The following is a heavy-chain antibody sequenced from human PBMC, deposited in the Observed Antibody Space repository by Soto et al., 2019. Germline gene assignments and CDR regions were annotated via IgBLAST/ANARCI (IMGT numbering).Heavy chain of an antibody. J-gene: IGHJ6*02. Sequence: VQLVESGGGLVQPGGSLRLSCAASGFTFSSYWMSWVRQAPGKGLEWVANIKQDGSEKYYVDSVKGRFTISRDNAKNSLYLQMNSLRAEDTAVYYCARDWGEYSSSFPYYYGMDVWGQGTTVTVSS. CDR3: ARDWGEYSSSFPYYYGMDV. CDR1: GFTFSSYW. V-gene: IGHV3-7*03. CDR2: IKQDGSEK. D-gene: IGHD6-6*01.